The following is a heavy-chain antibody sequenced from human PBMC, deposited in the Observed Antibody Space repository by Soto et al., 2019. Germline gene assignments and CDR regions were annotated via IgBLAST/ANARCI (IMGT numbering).Heavy chain of an antibody. J-gene: IGHJ3*02. CDR2: IYYSGST. D-gene: IGHD2-2*01. CDR3: ARCLVMGCSSTSCYGDDAFDI. Sequence: PSETLSLTCTVSGGSISSGDYYWSWIRQPPGKGLEWIGYIYYSGSTYYNPSLKSRVTISVDTSKNQFSLKLSSVTAADTAVYYCARCLVMGCSSTSCYGDDAFDIWGQGTMVTVSS. CDR1: GGSISSGDYY. V-gene: IGHV4-30-4*01.